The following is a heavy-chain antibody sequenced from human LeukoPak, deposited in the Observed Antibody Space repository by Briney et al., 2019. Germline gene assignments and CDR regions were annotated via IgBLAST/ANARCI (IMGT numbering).Heavy chain of an antibody. CDR3: AREALGYCSSTSCYTDGYYYYYGMDV. D-gene: IGHD2-2*02. Sequence: SVKVSCKASGGTFSSYAISWVRQAPGQGLEWMGGIIPIFGTANYAQKFQGRVTITADESTSTAYMELSSLRSEDTAVYYCAREALGYCSSTSCYTDGYYYYYGMDVWGQGTTVTVSS. J-gene: IGHJ6*02. V-gene: IGHV1-69*13. CDR2: IIPIFGTA. CDR1: GGTFSSYA.